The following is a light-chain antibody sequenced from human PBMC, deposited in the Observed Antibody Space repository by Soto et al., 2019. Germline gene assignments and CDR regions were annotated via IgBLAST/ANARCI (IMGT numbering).Light chain of an antibody. V-gene: IGLV2-14*01. CDR2: DVS. CDR3: SSYTSTLVV. Sequence: QSALTQPASVSGSPGQSITISCTGTSSDVGGYNYVSWYQQHPGKAPKLMIYDVSNRPSGVSNRFSGSKSGNTASLTISGIQAEDEADYYCSSYTSTLVVFGTGTKLTVL. J-gene: IGLJ1*01. CDR1: SSDVGGYNY.